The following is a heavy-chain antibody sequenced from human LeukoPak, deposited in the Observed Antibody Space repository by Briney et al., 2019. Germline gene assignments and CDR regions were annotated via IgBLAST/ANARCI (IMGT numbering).Heavy chain of an antibody. CDR3: ARNYCSAGRCYWYFDL. V-gene: IGHV4-4*02. Sequence: SGTLSLTCAVSSDSTSSSDWWGRVRHPPGPGLGWSGEMYQSGSANYNPSLKSRVTISIDKYKNQFSLKLTSVTVADTAVYYCARNYCSAGRCYWYFDLWGRGTLVTVSS. CDR1: SDSTSSSDW. J-gene: IGHJ2*01. D-gene: IGHD2-15*01. CDR2: MYQSGSA.